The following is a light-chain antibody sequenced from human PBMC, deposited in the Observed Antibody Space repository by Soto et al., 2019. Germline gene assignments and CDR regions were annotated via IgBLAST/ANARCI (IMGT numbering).Light chain of an antibody. CDR1: QSVRSN. CDR2: EAS. Sequence: EIVLTQSPGTLSLSPWERATRSCRASQSVRSNLAWYQQEPGLAPRLLIYEASTRATGIPNRFSGSGSGTDFTLTISGLEPEDFAVYYCQQYVSSPITFGQGTRLEI. CDR3: QQYVSSPIT. J-gene: IGKJ5*01. V-gene: IGKV3D-20*01.